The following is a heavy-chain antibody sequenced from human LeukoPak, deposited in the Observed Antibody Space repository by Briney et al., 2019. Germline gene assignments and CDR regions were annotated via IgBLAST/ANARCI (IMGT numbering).Heavy chain of an antibody. CDR3: AREHTTVTSLLDY. Sequence: PGRSLRLSCAASGFTFNSYGIHWVRQAPGKGLEWVAVIWYDGNNKYYAHSVKGRFTISRDSSKNTMYLQMDSLRAEDTAVYYCAREHTTVTSLLDYWGQGTLVTVSS. D-gene: IGHD4-17*01. J-gene: IGHJ4*02. CDR2: IWYDGNNK. CDR1: GFTFNSYG. V-gene: IGHV3-33*01.